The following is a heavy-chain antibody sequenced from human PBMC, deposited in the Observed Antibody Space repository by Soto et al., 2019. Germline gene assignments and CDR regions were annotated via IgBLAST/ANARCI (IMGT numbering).Heavy chain of an antibody. D-gene: IGHD2-15*01. CDR2: MNPNSGNT. V-gene: IGHV1-8*01. CDR3: ARGVDCRGGSCYSGFDP. J-gene: IGHJ5*02. Sequence: QVQLVQSGAEVKKPGASVKVSCKASGYTFTSYDINWVRQATGQGLEWMGWMNPNSGNTGYAQKFQGRVTMTRNTSISTAYMELSSLRSADTAVYYCARGVDCRGGSCYSGFDPWGQGTLVTVSS. CDR1: GYTFTSYD.